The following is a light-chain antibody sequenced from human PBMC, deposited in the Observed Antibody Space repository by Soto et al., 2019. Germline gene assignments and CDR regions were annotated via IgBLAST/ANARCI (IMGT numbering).Light chain of an antibody. Sequence: EIVLTQSPGTLSLSPGERATLSCRASQSVSSSYLAWYQQKPGQAPRLLIYGASSKATGIPDRFSGSGSGTDFTLTISRLEPEDFAVYCGQQYGNSPNTFGQGTRLEIK. V-gene: IGKV3-20*01. CDR2: GAS. CDR1: QSVSSSY. J-gene: IGKJ5*01. CDR3: QQYGNSPNT.